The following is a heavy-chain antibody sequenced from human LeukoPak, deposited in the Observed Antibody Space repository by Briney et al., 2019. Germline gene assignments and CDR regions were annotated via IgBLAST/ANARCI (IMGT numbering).Heavy chain of an antibody. D-gene: IGHD4/OR15-4a*01. J-gene: IGHJ4*02. CDR1: GGTFSSYA. CDR3: ARDDDYVDY. CDR2: ISAYNGNT. V-gene: IGHV1-18*01. Sequence: ASVRVSCKASGGTFSSYAISWVRQAPGQGLEWMGWISAYNGNTNYAQKLQGRVTMTTDTSTSTAYMELRSLRSDDTAVYYCARDDDYVDYWGQGTLVTVSS.